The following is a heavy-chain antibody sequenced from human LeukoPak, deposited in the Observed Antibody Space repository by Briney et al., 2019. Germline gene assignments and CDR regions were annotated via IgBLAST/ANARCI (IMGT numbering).Heavy chain of an antibody. D-gene: IGHD2-21*01. CDR1: GGSISRTTW. J-gene: IGHJ4*02. CDR3: ATGDVSDGNY. CDR2: VNRSGST. V-gene: IGHV4-4*02. Sequence: PSETLSLTCAVSGGSISRTTWWSWVRQPPGKGLEWIGEVNRSGSTNYNPSLKSRVTMSVDKSKSQFSLKLNSVTAADTAVYYCATGDVSDGNYWDQGSLVTV.